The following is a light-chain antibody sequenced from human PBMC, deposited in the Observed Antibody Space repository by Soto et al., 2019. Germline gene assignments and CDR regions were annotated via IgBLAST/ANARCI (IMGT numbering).Light chain of an antibody. CDR1: QSVSSY. CDR2: GAS. V-gene: IGKV3-20*01. CDR3: QQHGSSAIT. J-gene: IGKJ5*01. Sequence: EIVLTQSPATLSLSPGEGATLSWRASQSVSSYLAWYQQKPGQAPRLLIYGASSRATGIPDRFSGSGSGTDFTLTITSLEPEDFAMYYCQQHGSSAITFGQGTRLEIK.